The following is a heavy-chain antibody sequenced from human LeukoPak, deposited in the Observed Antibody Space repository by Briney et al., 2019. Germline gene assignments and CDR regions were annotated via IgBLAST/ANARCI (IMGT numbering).Heavy chain of an antibody. D-gene: IGHD5-18*01. CDR1: GYSFTNYW. CDR3: ARRPRYGYGPHFDY. V-gene: IGHV5-51*01. J-gene: IGHJ4*02. Sequence: PGESLKISCKGSGYSFTNYWIGWVRQMPGKGLEWMGIIFPGDSDIRYNPSFQGQVTISADRSINTAYLQWGSLKASDTAMYFCARRPRYGYGPHFDYWGQGTLVTVSS. CDR2: IFPGDSDI.